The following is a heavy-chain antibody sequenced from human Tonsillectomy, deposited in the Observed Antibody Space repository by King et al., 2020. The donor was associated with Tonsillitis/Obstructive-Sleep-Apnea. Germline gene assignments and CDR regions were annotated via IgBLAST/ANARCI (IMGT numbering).Heavy chain of an antibody. V-gene: IGHV2-5*02. CDR2: IYWDDDK. CDR3: AHSKSTDIVGATNVEY. Sequence: ITLKESGPTLVKPTQTLTLTCTFSGFSLSTSGVGVGWIRQPPGKALEWLALIYWDDDKRYSPSLKSRLTITKDTSKHQVVLTMTNMDPVDTATYYCAHSKSTDIVGATNVEYGGQGTLVTVSS. D-gene: IGHD1-26*01. J-gene: IGHJ4*02. CDR1: GFSLSTSGVG.